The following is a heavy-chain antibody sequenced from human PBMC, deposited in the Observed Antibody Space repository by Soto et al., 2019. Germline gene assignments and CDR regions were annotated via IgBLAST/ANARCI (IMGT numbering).Heavy chain of an antibody. D-gene: IGHD6-13*01. V-gene: IGHV3-23*01. CDR2: ISGSGGST. Sequence: GGSLRVSCAASGLTFSSYAMSWVRQAPGKGLEWVSAISGSGGSTYYADSVKGRFTISRDNSKNTLYLQMNSLRPEDTAVYYCAKSSREAGTSLPWFDPWGQGTPVPVSP. CDR1: GLTFSSYA. CDR3: AKSSREAGTSLPWFDP. J-gene: IGHJ5*02.